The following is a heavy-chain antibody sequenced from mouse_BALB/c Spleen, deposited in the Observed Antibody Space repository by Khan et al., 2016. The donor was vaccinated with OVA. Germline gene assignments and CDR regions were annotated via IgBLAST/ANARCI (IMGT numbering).Heavy chain of an antibody. V-gene: IGHV1-4*01. CDR1: GYTFTSYT. J-gene: IGHJ3*01. CDR3: AKEGAYYRSDGLFAY. Sequence: QVQLKQSGAELTRPGASVKMSCKASGYTFTSYTMHWVKQRPGQGLEWIGYINPVSDYTNYNQNFKDKATLTADKSSSTAYMQLRSLTSEDSAVYYCAKEGAYYRSDGLFAYWGQGTMVTVST. CDR2: INPVSDYT. D-gene: IGHD2-14*01.